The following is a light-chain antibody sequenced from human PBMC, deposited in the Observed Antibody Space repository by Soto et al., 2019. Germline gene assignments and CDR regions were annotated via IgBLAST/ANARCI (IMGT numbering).Light chain of an antibody. CDR1: QSVSSSY. Sequence: EIVLTQSPGTLSLSPGERATLSCRASQSVSSSYLAWYQQKPGQAPRLLIYGASSRATVIPDRFSGSGSGTDFTLTISRLEPEDFAVYYCQQYGSSPTGLAFGGGTKVEIK. V-gene: IGKV3-20*01. J-gene: IGKJ4*01. CDR2: GAS. CDR3: QQYGSSPTGLA.